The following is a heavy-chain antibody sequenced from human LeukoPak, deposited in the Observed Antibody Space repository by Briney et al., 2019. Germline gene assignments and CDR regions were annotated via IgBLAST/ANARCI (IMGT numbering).Heavy chain of an antibody. CDR1: GYTFTGYY. CDR2: MNPNSGNT. J-gene: IGHJ6*03. Sequence: ASVKVSCKASGYTFTGYYMHWVRQATGQGLEWMGWMNPNSGNTGYAQKFQGRVTITRNTSISTAYMELSSLRSEDTAVYYCARDAASGTWGYYYYYMDVWGKGTTVTVSS. V-gene: IGHV1-8*03. D-gene: IGHD2-15*01. CDR3: ARDAASGTWGYYYYYMDV.